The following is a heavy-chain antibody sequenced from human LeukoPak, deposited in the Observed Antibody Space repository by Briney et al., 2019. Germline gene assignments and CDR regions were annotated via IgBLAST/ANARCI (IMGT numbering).Heavy chain of an antibody. CDR3: ARDRGPYSGYDSYYFDY. D-gene: IGHD5-12*01. CDR1: GGSISSGGYY. CDR2: IYDSEST. Sequence: SETLSLTCTVSGGSISSGGYYWSWIRQHPGKGLEWIGYIYDSESTNYNPSLKSRVTISVDTSKNQFSLKLSSVTAADTAVYYCARDRGPYSGYDSYYFDYWGQGTLVTVSS. J-gene: IGHJ4*02. V-gene: IGHV4-31*03.